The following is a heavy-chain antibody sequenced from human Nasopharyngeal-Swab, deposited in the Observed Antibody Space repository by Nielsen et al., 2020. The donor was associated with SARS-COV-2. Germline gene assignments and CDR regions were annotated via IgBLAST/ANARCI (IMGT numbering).Heavy chain of an antibody. D-gene: IGHD7-27*01. CDR3: ARDRNWGNYYYYYYMDV. V-gene: IGHV3-30-3*01. CDR1: GFTFSSYA. Sequence: GGSLRLSCAASGFTFSSYAMHWVRQAPGKGLEWVAVISYDGSNKYYADSVKGRFTISRDNSKNTLYLQMNSLRAEDTAVYYCARDRNWGNYYYYYYMDVWGKGTTVTVSS. CDR2: ISYDGSNK. J-gene: IGHJ6*03.